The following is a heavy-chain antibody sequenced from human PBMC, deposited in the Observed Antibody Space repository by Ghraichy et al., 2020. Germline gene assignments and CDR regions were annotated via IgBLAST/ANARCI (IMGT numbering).Heavy chain of an antibody. CDR3: AKLLLWSDYYTADH. CDR2: ITASGGGT. D-gene: IGHD3-3*01. V-gene: IGHV3-23*01. Sequence: GESLNISCTASEITFSNYAMIWGRQAPGKGLEWVSAITASGGGTYYVDSVQGQFTISRDNSKNTLYLQMRSLTAEDTAVYYCAKLLLWSDYYTADHWGQGTLVTVSS. CDR1: EITFSNYA. J-gene: IGHJ4*02.